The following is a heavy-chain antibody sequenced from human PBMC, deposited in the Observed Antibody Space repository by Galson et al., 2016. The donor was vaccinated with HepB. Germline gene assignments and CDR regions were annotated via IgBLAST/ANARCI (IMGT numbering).Heavy chain of an antibody. V-gene: IGHV3-7*03. CDR2: IKPDGSDK. Sequence: SLRLSCAASGFTFSTYGMSWVRQAPGKGLEWVANIKPDGSDKYYVDSVKGRFTISRDNSKNSLYLQMNSLRAEDTAVYYCASWSYGMGGWGQGTTVTVSS. CDR1: GFTFSTYG. J-gene: IGHJ6*01. CDR3: ASWSYGMGG.